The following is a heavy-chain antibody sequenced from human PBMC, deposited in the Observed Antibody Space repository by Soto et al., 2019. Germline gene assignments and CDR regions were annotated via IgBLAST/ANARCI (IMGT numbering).Heavy chain of an antibody. J-gene: IGHJ4*02. D-gene: IGHD2-15*01. V-gene: IGHV4-34*01. CDR1: GGSFSGCY. CDR2: INHSGST. CDR3: ARVVVVAAQTLDY. Sequence: SETLSLTCAVYGGSFSGCYWSWIRQPPGKGLEWIGEINHSGSTNYNPSLKSRVTISVDTSKNQFSLKLSSVTAADTAVYYCARVVVVAAQTLDYWGQGTLVTVSS.